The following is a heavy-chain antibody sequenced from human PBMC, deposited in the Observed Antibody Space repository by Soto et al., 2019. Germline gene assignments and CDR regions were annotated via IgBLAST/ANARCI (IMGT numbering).Heavy chain of an antibody. J-gene: IGHJ5*02. CDR2: IYYSGST. D-gene: IGHD3-3*01. Sequence: QLQLQESGPGLVKPSETLSLTCTVSGGSISSSSYYWGWIRQPPGKGLEWIGSIYYSGSTYYNPSLKSRVTISVDTSKNQFSLKLSSVTAADTAVYYCARRILEAGDFWSGYYGNWFDPWGQGTLVTVSS. CDR1: GGSISSSSYY. CDR3: ARRILEAGDFWSGYYGNWFDP. V-gene: IGHV4-39*01.